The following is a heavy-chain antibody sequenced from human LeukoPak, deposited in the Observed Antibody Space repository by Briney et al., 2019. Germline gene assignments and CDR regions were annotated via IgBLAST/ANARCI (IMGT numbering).Heavy chain of an antibody. D-gene: IGHD3-3*01. CDR3: ATWRSGMLDY. J-gene: IGHJ4*02. V-gene: IGHV3-30-3*01. CDR1: GFTFSSYA. Sequence: GGSLRLSCAASGFTFSSYAMHWVRQAPGKGLGWVAVISYDGSNKYYADSVKGRFTISRDNSKNTLYLQMNSLRAEDTAVYYCATWRSGMLDYWGQGTLVTVSS. CDR2: ISYDGSNK.